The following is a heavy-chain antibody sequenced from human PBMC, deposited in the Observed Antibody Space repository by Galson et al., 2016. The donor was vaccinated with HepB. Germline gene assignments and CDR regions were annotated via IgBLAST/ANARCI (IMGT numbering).Heavy chain of an antibody. D-gene: IGHD2-15*01. J-gene: IGHJ6*02. CDR2: INNDGSSI. CDR1: GLTFSNSD. V-gene: IGHV3-74*01. Sequence: SLRLSCAASGLTFSNSDMNWVHQAPGKGLVSVSRINNDGSSINYVDSVKGRFTSSRDNAKNTLFLQMNSLRAEDTAVYYCARDLVEFCSGSSCQRGGMDVWGQGTTVTVSS. CDR3: ARDLVEFCSGSSCQRGGMDV.